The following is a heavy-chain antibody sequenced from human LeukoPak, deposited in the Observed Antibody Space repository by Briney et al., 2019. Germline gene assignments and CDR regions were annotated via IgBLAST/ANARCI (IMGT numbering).Heavy chain of an antibody. CDR3: ARESGYSSSWYDY. J-gene: IGHJ4*02. Sequence: GASVKVSCKASGYTFTGYYMHWVRHAPGPGLEWMGWINPNSGGTNYAQKFQGRVTMTRDTSISTAYMELSRLRSDDTAVYYCARESGYSSSWYDYWGQGTLVTVSS. CDR2: INPNSGGT. CDR1: GYTFTGYY. D-gene: IGHD6-13*01. V-gene: IGHV1-2*02.